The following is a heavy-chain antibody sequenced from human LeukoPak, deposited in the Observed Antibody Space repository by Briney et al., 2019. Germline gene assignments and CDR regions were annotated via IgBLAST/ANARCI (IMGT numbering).Heavy chain of an antibody. CDR1: GYTFTGPY. V-gene: IGHV1-69*05. CDR3: ARDRRRDGYNYFDY. J-gene: IGHJ4*02. CDR2: IIPIFGTA. D-gene: IGHD5-24*01. Sequence: SLKVSCKASGYTFTGPYIHWMRQAPGQGLEWMGGIIPIFGTANYAQKFQGRVTITTDESTSTAYMELSSLRSEDTAVYYCARDRRRDGYNYFDYWGQGTLVTVSS.